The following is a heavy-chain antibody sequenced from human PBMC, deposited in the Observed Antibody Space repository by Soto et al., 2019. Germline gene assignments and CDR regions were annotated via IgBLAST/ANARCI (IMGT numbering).Heavy chain of an antibody. CDR2: IIPIFGTA. CDR1: GGTFSSYA. Sequence: SVRVSCKASGGTFSSYAISWVRQAPGQGLEWMGGIIPIFGTANYAQKFQGRVTITADESTSTAYMELSSLRSEDTAVYYCARSQSWYSSSWYPGWFDPWGQGTLVTVSS. V-gene: IGHV1-69*13. CDR3: ARSQSWYSSSWYPGWFDP. J-gene: IGHJ5*02. D-gene: IGHD6-13*01.